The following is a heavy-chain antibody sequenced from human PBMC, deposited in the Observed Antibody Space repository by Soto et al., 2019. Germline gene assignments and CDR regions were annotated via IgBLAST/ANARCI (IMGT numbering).Heavy chain of an antibody. CDR2: ISSSGSTI. CDR1: GFTFSSYE. Sequence: PGGSLRLSCAASGFTFSSYEMNWVRQAPGKGLEWVSYISSSGSTIYYADSVKGRFTISRDNAKNSLYLQMNSLRAEDTAVYYCARDHDYYDSSGPLDYWGQGTLVTVSS. D-gene: IGHD3-22*01. V-gene: IGHV3-48*03. J-gene: IGHJ4*02. CDR3: ARDHDYYDSSGPLDY.